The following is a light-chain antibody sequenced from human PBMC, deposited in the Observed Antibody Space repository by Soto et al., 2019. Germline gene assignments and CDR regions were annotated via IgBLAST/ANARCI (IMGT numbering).Light chain of an antibody. CDR2: DVS. Sequence: QSALTQPASVSGPPGQSITISCTGTNSDVGGYNYVSWYQQHPGKAPKLMIYDVSNRPSGVSDRFSGSKSGNAASLTITGLQPEDEADYYCSSHASSSPPYVFGTGTKVTVL. CDR1: NSDVGGYNY. J-gene: IGLJ1*01. CDR3: SSHASSSPPYV. V-gene: IGLV2-14*03.